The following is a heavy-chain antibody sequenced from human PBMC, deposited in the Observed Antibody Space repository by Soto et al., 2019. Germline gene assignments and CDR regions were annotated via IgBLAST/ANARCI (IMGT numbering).Heavy chain of an antibody. CDR2: IYYSGST. CDR1: GGSISSYY. V-gene: IGHV4-59*01. Sequence: QVQLQESGPGLVKPSETLSLTCTVSGGSISSYYWSWIRQPPGKGLEWIGYIYYSGSTNYNPSLKRRVTISVDTSKNQFSLKLSSVTAADTAVYYCARVGRLVASNTDLFFDYWGQGTLVTVSS. J-gene: IGHJ4*02. CDR3: ARVGRLVASNTDLFFDY. D-gene: IGHD5-12*01.